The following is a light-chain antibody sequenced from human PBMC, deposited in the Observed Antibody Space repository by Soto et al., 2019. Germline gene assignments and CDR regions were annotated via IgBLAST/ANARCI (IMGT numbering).Light chain of an antibody. CDR2: GAS. V-gene: IGKV3-20*01. CDR1: QSVTSSY. Sequence: EIVLTQSPGTLSLSPGERATLSCRASQSVTSSYLGWYQQKPGQAPRLLIFGASTRATGIPDRFSGSWSGTDFTLTISRLEPEDFAVYYCQHYGSSPPWTFGQGTKVEIK. J-gene: IGKJ1*01. CDR3: QHYGSSPPWT.